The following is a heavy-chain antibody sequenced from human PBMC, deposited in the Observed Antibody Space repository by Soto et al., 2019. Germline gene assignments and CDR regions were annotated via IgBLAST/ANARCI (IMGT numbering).Heavy chain of an antibody. Sequence: EASVKVSCKASGYTFTSYAMHWVRQAPGQRLEWMGWINAGNGNTKYSQKFQGRVTITRDTSASTAYMELSSLRSEDTAVYYCARPGGSLVPAAIGRGPIGSLIGSWCERWGQGTLVTVSS. D-gene: IGHD2-2*02. CDR3: ARPGGSLVPAAIGRGPIGSLIGSWCER. CDR2: INAGNGNT. V-gene: IGHV1-3*01. J-gene: IGHJ5*02. CDR1: GYTFTSYA.